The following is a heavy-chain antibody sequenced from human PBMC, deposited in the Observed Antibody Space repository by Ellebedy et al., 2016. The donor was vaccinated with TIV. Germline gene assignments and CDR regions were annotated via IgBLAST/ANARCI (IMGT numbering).Heavy chain of an antibody. CDR3: ARGKLRFLESLGDWFDP. J-gene: IGHJ5*02. Sequence: AASVKVSCKTSGYTFGSFDIIWVRQASGQGLEWMGWMNPNSANTGYGEKFRGRVTMTRDTSIDTAYMELSSLRSDDTAVYYCARGKLRFLESLGDWFDPWGQGTLVTVSS. D-gene: IGHD3-3*01. CDR2: MNPNSANT. CDR1: GYTFGSFD. V-gene: IGHV1-8*01.